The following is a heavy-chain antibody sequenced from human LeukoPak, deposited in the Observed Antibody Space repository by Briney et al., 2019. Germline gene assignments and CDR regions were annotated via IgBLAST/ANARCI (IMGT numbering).Heavy chain of an antibody. Sequence: GGSLRLSCAASGFTFDEYGMYWVRQAPGKGLEWVSLISGDGGSTFYADSVKGRFTISRDNSENSLYLQMNRLRTEDTALYYCAKDQWQAGGFDYWGQGTLVTVSS. CDR3: AKDQWQAGGFDY. D-gene: IGHD6-19*01. CDR2: ISGDGGST. CDR1: GFTFDEYG. V-gene: IGHV3-43*02. J-gene: IGHJ4*02.